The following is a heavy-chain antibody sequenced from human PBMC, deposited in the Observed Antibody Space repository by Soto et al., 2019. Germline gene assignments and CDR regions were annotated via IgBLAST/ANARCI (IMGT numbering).Heavy chain of an antibody. CDR2: IWYDGSNK. J-gene: IGHJ4*02. V-gene: IGHV3-33*01. CDR1: GFTFSSYG. Sequence: GGSLRLSCAASGFTFSSYGMHWVRQAPGKGLEWVAVIWYDGSNKYYADSVKGRFTISRDNSKNTLYLQMNSLRAEDTAVYYCARGRLAVAGYYFVYWGQGTLVTVSS. D-gene: IGHD6-19*01. CDR3: ARGRLAVAGYYFVY.